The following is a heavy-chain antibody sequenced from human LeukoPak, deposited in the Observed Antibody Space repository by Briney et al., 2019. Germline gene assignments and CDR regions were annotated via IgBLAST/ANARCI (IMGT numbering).Heavy chain of an antibody. D-gene: IGHD3-22*01. J-gene: IGHJ4*02. V-gene: IGHV1-18*01. CDR1: GYTFTSYG. CDR2: ISAYNGNT. CDR3: ARGGPGKTYYYDSSGYRFDY. Sequence: GASVKVSCKASGYTFTSYGISWVRQAPGQGLEWMGWISAYNGNTNYAQKLQGRVTMTADTSTSTAYMELRGLRSDDTAVYYCARGGPGKTYYYDSSGYRFDYWGQGTLVTVSS.